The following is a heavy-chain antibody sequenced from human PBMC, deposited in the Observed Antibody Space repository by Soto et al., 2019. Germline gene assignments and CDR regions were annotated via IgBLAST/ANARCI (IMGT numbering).Heavy chain of an antibody. CDR1: GFTFTSSA. CDR3: TRDLDYGGNSDNIDI. V-gene: IGHV1-58*02. Sequence: SVKVSCKASGFTFTSSAMQWVRQARGQRLEWIGWIVVGSGNTNYAQKFQERVIISADKSISTAYLQWSSLKASDTAMYYCTRDLDYGGNSDNIDIWGQGTMVTVSS. J-gene: IGHJ3*02. CDR2: IVVGSGNT. D-gene: IGHD4-17*01.